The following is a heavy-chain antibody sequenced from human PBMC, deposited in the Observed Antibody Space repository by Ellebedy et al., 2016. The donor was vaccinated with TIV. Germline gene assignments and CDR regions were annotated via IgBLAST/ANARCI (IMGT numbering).Heavy chain of an antibody. CDR2: MNPNSGNT. CDR3: ARAMGQLEKEWFDP. J-gene: IGHJ5*02. D-gene: IGHD1-1*01. CDR1: GYTFTSYD. Sequence: AASVKVFCKASGYTFTSYDINWVRQATGQGLEWMGWMNPNSGNTGYAQKFQGRVTITRNTSISTAYMALSSLRSEDTAVYYCARAMGQLEKEWFDPWGQGTLVTVSS. V-gene: IGHV1-8*03.